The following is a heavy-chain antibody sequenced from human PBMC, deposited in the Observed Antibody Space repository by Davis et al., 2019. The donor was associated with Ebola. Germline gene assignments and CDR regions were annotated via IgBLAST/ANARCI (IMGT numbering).Heavy chain of an antibody. V-gene: IGHV3-7*03. CDR1: GFTFSSYW. D-gene: IGHD4-17*01. CDR2: IKKDGSVI. CDR3: VRDSDYGATGDY. J-gene: IGHJ4*02. Sequence: PGGSLRLSCAASGFTFSSYWMSWVRQAPGKGLEWVANIKKDGSVIDYVDDVKGRFVISRDNAKSSLYLQMNSLRADDTAVYFCVRDSDYGATGDYWGQGTLVTVSS.